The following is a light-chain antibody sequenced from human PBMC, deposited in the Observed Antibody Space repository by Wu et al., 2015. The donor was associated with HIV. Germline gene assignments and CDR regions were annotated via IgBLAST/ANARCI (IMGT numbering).Light chain of an antibody. Sequence: EIVLTQSPDTLSLSPGERATLSCRASQNVDSSYFAWYQHKPGQAPRLLIYGASNRATGIPDRFSGSGSGTDFTLTISRLEPEDFAVYYCQQHSNWPLAFGGGTKVEIK. J-gene: IGKJ4*01. CDR1: QNVDSSY. CDR3: QQHSNWPLA. V-gene: IGKV3D-20*02. CDR2: GAS.